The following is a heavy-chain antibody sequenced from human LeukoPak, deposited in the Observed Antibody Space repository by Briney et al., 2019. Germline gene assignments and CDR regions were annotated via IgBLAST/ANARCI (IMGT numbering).Heavy chain of an antibody. Sequence: SETLSPTCPVSGGSISSYYWSWIRQPPRNGLGWSGYIYYSGSTNYNPSLKRRATLSQDPSKNHFSLKLSSVPAADTAVYCCASTLNLLPEPYFDYWGQGTLVTVSS. CDR1: GGSISSYY. CDR2: IYYSGST. D-gene: IGHD1-14*01. CDR3: ASTLNLLPEPYFDY. V-gene: IGHV4-59*08. J-gene: IGHJ4*02.